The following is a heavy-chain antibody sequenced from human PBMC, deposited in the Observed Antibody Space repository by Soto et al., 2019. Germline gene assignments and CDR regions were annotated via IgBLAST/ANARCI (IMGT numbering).Heavy chain of an antibody. CDR2: MSYDGSDK. V-gene: IGHV3-30*04. D-gene: IGHD3-10*01. Sequence: PGGSLRLSCAASAFTFSNYTMHWVRQAPGKGLEWVALMSYDGSDKYYADAVKGRFTISRDNSKNTLYLKMDSLRVEDTALYYCAGRSGSSYYWGQGTLVTVSS. CDR1: AFTFSNYT. CDR3: AGRSGSSYY. J-gene: IGHJ4*02.